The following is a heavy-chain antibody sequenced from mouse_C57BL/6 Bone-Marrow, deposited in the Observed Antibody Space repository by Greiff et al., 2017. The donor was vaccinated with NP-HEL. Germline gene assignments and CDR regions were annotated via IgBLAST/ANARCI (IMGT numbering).Heavy chain of an antibody. D-gene: IGHD3-3*01. CDR2: IVPGSGST. CDR3: ARQLTLYCFDY. J-gene: IGHJ2*01. V-gene: IGHV1-9*01. Sequence: QVQLQQSGAELMKPGASVKLSCKATGYTFTGYWIEWVKQRPGHGLEWIGEIVPGSGSTNYNEKFKGKATVTAETSSNTAYMQLSSLTTEDSAIYDCARQLTLYCFDYWGQGTTLTVSS. CDR1: GYTFTGYW.